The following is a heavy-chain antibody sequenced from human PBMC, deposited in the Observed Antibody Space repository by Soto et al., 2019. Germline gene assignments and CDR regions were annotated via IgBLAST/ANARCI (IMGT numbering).Heavy chain of an antibody. CDR1: GFTFSRYN. Sequence: EVQLVESGGGLVKPGGSLRISCAASGFTFSRYNMNWVRQAPGKGLEWVSSVGTGSSYKYYADSVKGRFTVYRDNAKNSLYLQMNTLRADDTAVYYCARESATGPVVDFWGQATMVTVSS. CDR2: VGTGSSYK. J-gene: IGHJ3*01. V-gene: IGHV3-21*01. CDR3: ARESATGPVVDF.